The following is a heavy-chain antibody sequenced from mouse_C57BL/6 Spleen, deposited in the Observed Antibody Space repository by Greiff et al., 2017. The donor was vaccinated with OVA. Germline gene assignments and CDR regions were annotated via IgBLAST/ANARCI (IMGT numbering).Heavy chain of an antibody. D-gene: IGHD1-1*01. V-gene: IGHV1-61*01. CDR1: GYTFTSYW. CDR2: IYPSDSET. Sequence: QVQLQQPGAELVRPGSSVKLSCKASGYTFTSYWMDWVKQRPGQGLEWIGNIYPSDSETHYNQKFKDKATLTVDKSSSTAYMQLSSLTSEDSAVYYCAREAYSGSSYGDYWGQGTTLTVSS. CDR3: AREAYSGSSYGDY. J-gene: IGHJ2*01.